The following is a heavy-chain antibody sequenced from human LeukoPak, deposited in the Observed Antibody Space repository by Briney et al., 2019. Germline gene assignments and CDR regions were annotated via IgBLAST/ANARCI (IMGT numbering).Heavy chain of an antibody. J-gene: IGHJ5*02. CDR1: GGSISGYY. Sequence: SETLSLTCTVSGGSISGYYWSWIRQPAGKGLEWIGRIFTDGGTSYNPSLKSRVTMSVDPSKNQFSLKLNSVTAADTAVYYCARHSWGSFWFDPWGQGTLVTVSS. V-gene: IGHV4-4*07. CDR3: ARHSWGSFWFDP. CDR2: IFTDGGT. D-gene: IGHD3-16*01.